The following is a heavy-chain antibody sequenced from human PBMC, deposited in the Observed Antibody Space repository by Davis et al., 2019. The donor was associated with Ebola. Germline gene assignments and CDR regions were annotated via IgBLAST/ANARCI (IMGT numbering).Heavy chain of an antibody. D-gene: IGHD1-26*01. CDR2: IGNKDNTHII. CDR1: GIRSSDHH. V-gene: IGHV3-72*01. CDR3: ARDKIGSYSFDY. Sequence: GESLKISCAASGIRSSDHHMDWVRQASGKGLEWVSRIGNKDNTHIIEYAASVKGRFTISRDDSKNSLYLQMDSLKTEDTAVYYCARDKIGSYSFDYWGQGTPVTVSS. J-gene: IGHJ4*02.